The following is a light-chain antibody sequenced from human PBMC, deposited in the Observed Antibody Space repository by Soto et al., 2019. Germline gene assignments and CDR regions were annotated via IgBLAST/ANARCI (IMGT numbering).Light chain of an antibody. V-gene: IGKV3-20*01. J-gene: IGKJ3*01. Sequence: EIVLTQSPGTLSLSPGERATLSCRASQSLSSNYLAWYQQRPGQSPRLLVYGASSRATGIPDRFSGSGFGTDFALTTSRLEPEDSAAYYCRQYDNAPFTFGPGTRVGIK. CDR3: RQYDNAPFT. CDR1: QSLSSNY. CDR2: GAS.